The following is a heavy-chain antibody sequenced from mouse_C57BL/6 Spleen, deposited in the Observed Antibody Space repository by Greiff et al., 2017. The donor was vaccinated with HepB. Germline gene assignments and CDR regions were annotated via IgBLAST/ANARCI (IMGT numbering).Heavy chain of an antibody. Sequence: QVQLQQPGAELVMPGASVKLSCKASGYTFTSYWMHWVKQRPGQGLEWIGEIDPSDSYTNYNQKFKGKSTLTVDKSSSTAYMKLSSLTSEDSAVYYCARKELGPYFDYWGQGTTLTVSS. V-gene: IGHV1-69*01. CDR2: IDPSDSYT. J-gene: IGHJ2*01. CDR1: GYTFTSYW. CDR3: ARKELGPYFDY. D-gene: IGHD4-1*01.